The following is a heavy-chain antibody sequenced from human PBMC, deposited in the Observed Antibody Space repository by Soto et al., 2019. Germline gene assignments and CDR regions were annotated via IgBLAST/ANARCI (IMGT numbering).Heavy chain of an antibody. Sequence: QVQLVQSGAEEKKPGASVKVSCKASGYTFTSYAMHWVRQAPGQRLEWMGWINAGNGNTKYSQKFQGRVTITRDTSESTDYMGVSSLRSEDTVVYYCARRITGTTRASDYYYYGMDVWGEGTTVTVSS. CDR3: ARRITGTTRASDYYYYGMDV. J-gene: IGHJ6*04. V-gene: IGHV1-3*05. D-gene: IGHD1-7*01. CDR1: GYTFTSYA. CDR2: INAGNGNT.